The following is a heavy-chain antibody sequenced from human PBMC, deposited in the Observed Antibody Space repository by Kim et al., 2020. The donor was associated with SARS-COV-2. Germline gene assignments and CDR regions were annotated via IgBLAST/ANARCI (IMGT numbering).Heavy chain of an antibody. D-gene: IGHD3-10*01. Sequence: DSVKGRFTISRDNSKNTLYLQMNSLRAEDTAVYYCAKDIREVREKYGMDVWGQGTTVTVSS. CDR3: AKDIREVREKYGMDV. V-gene: IGHV3-23*01. J-gene: IGHJ6*02.